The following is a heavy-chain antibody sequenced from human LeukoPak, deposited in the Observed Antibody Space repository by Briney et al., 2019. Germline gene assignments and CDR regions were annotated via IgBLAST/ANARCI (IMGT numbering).Heavy chain of an antibody. J-gene: IGHJ3*02. CDR2: IIPIFGTA. D-gene: IGHD6-19*01. V-gene: IGHV1-69*13. CDR3: ADSSGWYDGGAFDI. Sequence: SVKGSCKASGGTFSSYAISWVRQAPGQGLEWMGGIIPIFGTANYAQKFQGRVTITADESTSTAYMELSSLRSEDTAVYYCADSSGWYDGGAFDIWGQGTMVTVSS. CDR1: GGTFSSYA.